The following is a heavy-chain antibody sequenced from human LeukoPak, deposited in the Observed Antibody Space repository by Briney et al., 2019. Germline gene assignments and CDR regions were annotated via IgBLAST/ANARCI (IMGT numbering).Heavy chain of an antibody. J-gene: IGHJ3*01. CDR3: TRSGPPDPY. CDR2: FYSGGSA. Sequence: GGSLRLSCAASGLTVSSNDMSWVRQAPGKGLEWVSVFYSGGSACYADSVKGRFTISRDNSKNTLFLQMNSLRAEDTAIYYCTRSGPPDPYWGQGTMVTVSS. V-gene: IGHV3-53*01. CDR1: GLTVSSND. D-gene: IGHD1-14*01.